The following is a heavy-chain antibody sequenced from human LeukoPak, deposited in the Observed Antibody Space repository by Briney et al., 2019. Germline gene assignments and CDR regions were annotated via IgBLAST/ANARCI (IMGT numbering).Heavy chain of an antibody. Sequence: GGSLRLSCVASGFTFGNSGMTWVRQAPGKGLEWVSTINPSGGTTYYADSVKGRFTISRDNSKNTLYLQMNSLRAEDTAVYYCAKNLAVAEEFDYWGQGTLVTVSS. CDR3: AKNLAVAEEFDY. CDR1: GFTFGNSG. V-gene: IGHV3-23*01. CDR2: INPSGGTT. D-gene: IGHD6-19*01. J-gene: IGHJ4*02.